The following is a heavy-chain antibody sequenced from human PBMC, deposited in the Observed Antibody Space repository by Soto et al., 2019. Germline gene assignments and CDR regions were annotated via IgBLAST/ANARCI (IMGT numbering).Heavy chain of an antibody. V-gene: IGHV6-1*01. CDR2: TYYRSKWYN. J-gene: IGHJ6*03. CDR1: GDSVSSNSAA. Sequence: SETLSLTCAISGDSVSSNSAAWNWIRQSPSRGLEWLGRTYYRSKWYNEHAVSVKSRITIIPDTSKNQFSLQLNSVTPKDTALYFCARDLTYYMDVWGKGTTVTVSS. CDR3: ARDLTYYMDV. D-gene: IGHD3-10*01.